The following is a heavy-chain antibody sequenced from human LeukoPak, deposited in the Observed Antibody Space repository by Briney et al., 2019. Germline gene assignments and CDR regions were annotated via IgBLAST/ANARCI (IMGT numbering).Heavy chain of an antibody. Sequence: PSETLSLTCAVYGGSFSGYYWSWIRQPPGKGLEWIGEIYHSGNTNYNPSLKSRVTISVDKSKSQFSLKMNSVTAADTALYYCARETDPYGPGSYYNEGYYYFYMDAWGKGTTVTVSS. V-gene: IGHV4-34*01. CDR1: GGSFSGYY. J-gene: IGHJ6*03. CDR3: ARETDPYGPGSYYNEGYYYFYMDA. CDR2: IYHSGNT. D-gene: IGHD3-10*01.